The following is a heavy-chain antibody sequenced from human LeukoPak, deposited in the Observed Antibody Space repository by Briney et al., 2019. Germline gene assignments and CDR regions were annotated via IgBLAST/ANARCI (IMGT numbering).Heavy chain of an antibody. CDR2: IKVSSGRT. V-gene: IGHV1-46*01. CDR1: GYTFTSYD. Sequence: ASVKVSCKASGYTFTSYDINWVRQATGQGLEWIGIIKVSSGRTDYAQKFQGRVTMTRDMSTSTVYMELTNLRSEDTAMYYCAREPPESYHFDYWGQGTLVTVSS. CDR3: AREPPESYHFDY. D-gene: IGHD2-2*01. J-gene: IGHJ4*02.